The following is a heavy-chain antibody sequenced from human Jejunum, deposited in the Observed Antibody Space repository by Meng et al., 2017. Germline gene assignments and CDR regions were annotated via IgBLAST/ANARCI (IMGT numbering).Heavy chain of an antibody. CDR2: IYTSGST. Sequence: SETLSLTCTVSGASISSGGFYWSWIRQPAGKGLEWIGRIYTSGSTNYNPSLKSRVTISVDTSKNQFSLNLSSVTAADTAVYYCARGCSGGSCSSGYGMDVWGQGTTVTVSS. CDR3: ARGCSGGSCSSGYGMDV. D-gene: IGHD2-15*01. J-gene: IGHJ6*02. CDR1: GASISSGGFY. V-gene: IGHV4-61*02.